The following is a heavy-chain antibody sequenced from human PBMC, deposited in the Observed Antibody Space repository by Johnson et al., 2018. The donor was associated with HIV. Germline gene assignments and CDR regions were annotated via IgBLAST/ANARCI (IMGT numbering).Heavy chain of an antibody. Sequence: VQLVESGGGVVRPGGSLRLSCAASGFTVSSNYMSWVRQAPGKGLEWVSVIYSGGSTYYADSVQGSFTISRDNSKNTLYLQMNSLRAEDTAVYDCARDAVRIFGVVQDAFDIWGQGTMVTVSS. CDR1: GFTVSSNY. CDR3: ARDAVRIFGVVQDAFDI. J-gene: IGHJ3*02. D-gene: IGHD3-3*01. V-gene: IGHV3-66*01. CDR2: IYSGGST.